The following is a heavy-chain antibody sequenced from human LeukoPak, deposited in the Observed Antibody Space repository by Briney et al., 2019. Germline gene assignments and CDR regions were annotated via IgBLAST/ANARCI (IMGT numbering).Heavy chain of an antibody. D-gene: IGHD1-26*01. CDR3: ARERGGSYPLDY. CDR2: INPNSGGT. J-gene: IGHJ4*02. V-gene: IGHV1-2*02. CDR1: GYTFTGYY. Sequence: ASVKVSCKASGYTFTGYYMHWVRQAPGQGLEWMGWINPNSGGTNYARKFQGRVTMTRDTSISTAYMELSRLRSDDTAVYYCARERGGSYPLDYWGQGTLVTVSS.